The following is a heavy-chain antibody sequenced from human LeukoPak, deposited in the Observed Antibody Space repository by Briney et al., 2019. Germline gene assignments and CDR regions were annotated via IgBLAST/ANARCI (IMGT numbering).Heavy chain of an antibody. V-gene: IGHV3-48*01. CDR2: ISSDRSIV. J-gene: IGHJ4*01. Sequence: PGGSLRLSCAASGFTFSIYSMNWVRQAPGKGLEGVSYISSDRSIVYYADSVKGRFTISRDNAKNSLYLQMDSLRAADTAVYHCARNYSPFDYWGHGTLVTVS. D-gene: IGHD3-10*01. CDR1: GFTFSIYS. CDR3: ARNYSPFDY.